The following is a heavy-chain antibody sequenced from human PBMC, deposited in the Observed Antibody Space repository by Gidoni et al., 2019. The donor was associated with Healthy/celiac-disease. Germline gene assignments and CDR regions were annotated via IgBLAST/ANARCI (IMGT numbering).Heavy chain of an antibody. CDR3: ARDHIDSSGWYGFDY. J-gene: IGHJ4*02. D-gene: IGHD6-19*01. CDR2: INAGNGNT. V-gene: IGHV1-3*01. CDR1: GYTFTSYA. Sequence: QVQLVQSGAEVKKPGASVKVSCKASGYTFTSYAMHWVRQAPGQRLEWMGWINAGNGNTKYSQKFQGRVTITRDTSASTAYMELSSLRSEDTAVYYCARDHIDSSGWYGFDYWGQGTLVTVSS.